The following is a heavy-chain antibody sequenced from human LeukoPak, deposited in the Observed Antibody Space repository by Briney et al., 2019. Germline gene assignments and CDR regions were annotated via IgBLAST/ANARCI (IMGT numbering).Heavy chain of an antibody. CDR1: GFTFSSYE. V-gene: IGHV3-48*03. CDR3: AKEQDSSGYPGAFDI. J-gene: IGHJ3*02. D-gene: IGHD3-22*01. CDR2: ISSSGSTI. Sequence: GGSLRLSCAASGFTFSSYEMNWVRQAPGKGLEWVSYISSSGSTIYYADSVKGRFTISRDNAKNSLYLQMNSLRAEDTAVYYCAKEQDSSGYPGAFDIWGQGTMVTVSS.